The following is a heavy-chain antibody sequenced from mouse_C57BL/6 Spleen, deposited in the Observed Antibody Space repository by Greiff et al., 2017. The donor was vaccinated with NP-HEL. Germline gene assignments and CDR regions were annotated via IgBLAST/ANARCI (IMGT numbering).Heavy chain of an antibody. J-gene: IGHJ2*01. CDR3: AIQLGVITTVVAVDY. D-gene: IGHD1-1*01. CDR1: GYTFTSYW. V-gene: IGHV1-59*01. Sequence: VQLQQPGAELVRPGTSVKLSCKASGYTFTSYWMHWVKQRPGQGLEWIGVIDPSDSYTNYNQKFKGKATLTVDTSSSTAYMQLSSLTSEDSAVYYCAIQLGVITTVVAVDYWGQGTTLTVSS. CDR2: IDPSDSYT.